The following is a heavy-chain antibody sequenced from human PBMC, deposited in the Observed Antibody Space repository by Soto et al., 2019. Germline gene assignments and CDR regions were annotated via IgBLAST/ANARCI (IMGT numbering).Heavy chain of an antibody. D-gene: IGHD3-9*01. CDR1: GFTFSSYS. CDR3: ARDLRYFDWP. V-gene: IGHV3-48*04. J-gene: IGHJ4*02. Sequence: GGSLRLSCAASGFTFSSYSMNWVRQATGKGLEWVSYISSSSSTIYYADSVKGRFTITRDNAKNSLYLQMNSLRADDTAVYYCARDLRYFDWPGGQGTLVTVSS. CDR2: ISSSSSTI.